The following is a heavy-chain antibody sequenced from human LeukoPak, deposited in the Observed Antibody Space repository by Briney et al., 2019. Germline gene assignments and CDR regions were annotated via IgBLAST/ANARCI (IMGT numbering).Heavy chain of an antibody. J-gene: IGHJ4*02. Sequence: ASVKVSCKASGYTFTGYYMHWVRQAPGQGLEWMGWINPNSGGTNYAQKFQGRVTMIRDTSISTAYMELSRLRSDDTAVYYRARSSIAAPRYDYWGQGTLVTVSS. CDR1: GYTFTGYY. CDR2: INPNSGGT. D-gene: IGHD6-6*01. CDR3: ARSSIAAPRYDY. V-gene: IGHV1-2*02.